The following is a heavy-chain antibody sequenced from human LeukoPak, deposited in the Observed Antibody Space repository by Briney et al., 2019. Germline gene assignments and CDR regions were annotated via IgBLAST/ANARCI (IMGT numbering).Heavy chain of an antibody. J-gene: IGHJ4*02. V-gene: IGHV3-30*02. CDR2: IRYDGNNQ. CDR3: ARHWGDGYTLGFDY. D-gene: IGHD5-24*01. CDR1: GFTFSNYG. Sequence: GGSLRLSCEASGFTFSNYGMHWVRQAPGKGLEWVTFIRYDGNNQYYADSVKGRFTISRDNSKNTVYMQMNSLRPEDTAVYYCARHWGDGYTLGFDYWGQGTLVTVSS.